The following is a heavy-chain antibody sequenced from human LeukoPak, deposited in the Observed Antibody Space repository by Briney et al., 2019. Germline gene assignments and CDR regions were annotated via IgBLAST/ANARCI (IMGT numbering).Heavy chain of an antibody. CDR3: ARAPSPHTMGEWELWGGQGKDPGLEYYFDY. Sequence: GGSLRLSCAASGFLVNSKYMSWIRQAPGKELEWVSVMYSGGTAFYSDSVKGRFTISRDNSKNTLYLQMNSLRAEDTAVYYCARAPSPHTMGEWELWGGQGKDPGLEYYFDYWGQGTLVTVSS. J-gene: IGHJ4*02. CDR2: MYSGGTA. V-gene: IGHV3-53*05. D-gene: IGHD1-26*01. CDR1: GFLVNSKY.